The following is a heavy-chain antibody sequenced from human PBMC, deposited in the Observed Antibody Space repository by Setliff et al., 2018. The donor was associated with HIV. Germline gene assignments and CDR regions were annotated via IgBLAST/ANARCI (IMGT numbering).Heavy chain of an antibody. Sequence: GGSLRLSCAASGFTFSAYSFHWVRQAPGKGLEWVAAISHDGKSIQYADSVKGRFTVSRDNSRKTLYLQMSSLRTGDTAVYYCAREEPALLSVFALGHWGQGTLVTVSS. J-gene: IGHJ4*02. CDR1: GFTFSAYS. V-gene: IGHV3-30*04. CDR2: ISHDGKSI. CDR3: AREEPALLSVFALGH. D-gene: IGHD3-16*01.